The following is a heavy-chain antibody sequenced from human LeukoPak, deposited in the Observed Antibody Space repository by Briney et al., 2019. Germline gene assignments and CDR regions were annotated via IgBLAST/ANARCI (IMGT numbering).Heavy chain of an antibody. CDR2: IYTSGST. CDR1: GGSISSGSYY. CDR3: ARDPYPHRGDWFDP. J-gene: IGHJ5*02. V-gene: IGHV4-61*02. Sequence: PSQTLSLTCTVSGGSISSGSYYWSWIRQPAGKGLEWIGRIYTSGSTNYNPSLKSRVTISVDTSKNQFSLKLSSVTAADTAVYYCARDPYPHRGDWFDPWGRGTLVTVSS. D-gene: IGHD3-10*01.